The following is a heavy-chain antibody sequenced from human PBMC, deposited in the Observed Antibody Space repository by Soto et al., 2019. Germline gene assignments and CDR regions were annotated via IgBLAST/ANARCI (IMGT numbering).Heavy chain of an antibody. V-gene: IGHV5-10-1*01. J-gene: IGHJ5*02. Sequence: GESLKISCTGFGYTFTTFWISWERQMPGKGLEWMGRIDPRDSQTNYSPSFQGHVTISVDKSISTAYLQWDSLKASDTAMYYCARLFCSTDTCDSWFDPWGQGTLVTVSS. CDR1: GYTFTTFW. D-gene: IGHD1-26*01. CDR2: IDPRDSQT. CDR3: ARLFCSTDTCDSWFDP.